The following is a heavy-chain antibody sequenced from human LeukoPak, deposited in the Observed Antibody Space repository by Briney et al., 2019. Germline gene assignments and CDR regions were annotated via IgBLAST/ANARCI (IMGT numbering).Heavy chain of an antibody. D-gene: IGHD1-26*01. CDR1: GYTFTSYD. Sequence: GASVKVSCKASGYTFTSYDINWVRQATGPGLEWMGWMNPNSGNTGYAQKFQGRVTITMNTSISTTYMELSSLRSEDTAVYYCARTSQWELGYWFDTWGQGTLVTVSS. V-gene: IGHV1-8*03. CDR2: MNPNSGNT. CDR3: ARTSQWELGYWFDT. J-gene: IGHJ5*02.